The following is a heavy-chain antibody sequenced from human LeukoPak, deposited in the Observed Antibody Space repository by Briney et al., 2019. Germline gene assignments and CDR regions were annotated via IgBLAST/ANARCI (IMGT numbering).Heavy chain of an antibody. Sequence: SETLSLTCAVSGGAFSNYFWTWIRQPPGKGLEWIAEINDSGSTNSNSSLRGRVAISLDTSKNQFSLRLTSVTAADTAVYYCARGQYCSTTTCYSARRYFDFWGQGTLVTVSS. V-gene: IGHV4-34*01. CDR2: INDSGST. CDR3: ARGQYCSTTTCYSARRYFDF. CDR1: GGAFSNYF. J-gene: IGHJ4*02. D-gene: IGHD2-2*01.